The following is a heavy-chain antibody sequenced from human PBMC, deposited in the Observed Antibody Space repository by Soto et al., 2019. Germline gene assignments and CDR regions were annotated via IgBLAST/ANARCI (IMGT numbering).Heavy chain of an antibody. Sequence: SQTLSLTCVISGDSVSSNLASWSWIRQSPSRGLEWLGRTYYRSKWYNDYAVSVESRITINPDTSKNQFSLQLNSLTPEDTAVYYCARAKEYTSSSGMDVWGQGITVTVSS. D-gene: IGHD6-6*01. J-gene: IGHJ6*02. CDR2: TYYRSKWYN. CDR1: GDSVSSNLAS. CDR3: ARAKEYTSSSGMDV. V-gene: IGHV6-1*01.